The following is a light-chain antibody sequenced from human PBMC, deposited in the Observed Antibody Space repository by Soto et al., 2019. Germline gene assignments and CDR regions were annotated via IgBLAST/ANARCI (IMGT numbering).Light chain of an antibody. CDR3: AAWDDSLNGYV. Sequence: VLTQPPSASGTPGQRVTISCSGSSSNIGSNTVNWYQQLPGTAPKLLIYSNNQRPSGVPDRFSGSKSGTSASLAISGLQSEDEADYYCAAWDDSLNGYVFXTGTKVTVL. J-gene: IGLJ1*01. CDR2: SNN. CDR1: SSNIGSNT. V-gene: IGLV1-44*01.